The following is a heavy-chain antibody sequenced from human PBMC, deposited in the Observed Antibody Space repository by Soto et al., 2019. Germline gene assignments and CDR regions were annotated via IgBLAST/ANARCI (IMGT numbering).Heavy chain of an antibody. J-gene: IGHJ4*02. D-gene: IGHD2-2*01. CDR1: GYQFTGSY. Sequence: QVRLVQSGAEVQRPGASLNISCQATGYQFTGSYLHWVRQAPGHGLQWMGMINPDTGSTTYAETFQGRVAMSTDRSAGTVYLGLGSLRSDDTATYYCARQYCSGTSCNWYFDFWGQGTLVTVSS. V-gene: IGHV1-46*01. CDR2: INPDTGST. CDR3: ARQYCSGTSCNWYFDF.